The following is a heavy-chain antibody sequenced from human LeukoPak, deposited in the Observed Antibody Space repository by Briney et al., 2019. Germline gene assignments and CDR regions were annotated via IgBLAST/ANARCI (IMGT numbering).Heavy chain of an antibody. CDR1: GFTFSSYG. J-gene: IGHJ4*02. Sequence: GGSLRLSCAASGFTFSSYGMHSVRQAPGKGLEWVAFIRYDGSNKYYADSVKGRFTISRDNSKNTLYLQMNSLRAEDTAVYYCAKEGYCSGGSCYSPYYFDYWGQGTLVTVSS. CDR2: IRYDGSNK. CDR3: AKEGYCSGGSCYSPYYFDY. D-gene: IGHD2-15*01. V-gene: IGHV3-30*02.